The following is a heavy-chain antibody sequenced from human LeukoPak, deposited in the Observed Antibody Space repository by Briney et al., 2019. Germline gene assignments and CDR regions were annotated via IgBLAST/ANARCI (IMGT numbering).Heavy chain of an antibody. J-gene: IGHJ3*02. CDR3: ARDALGYCSGGSCFDAFDI. D-gene: IGHD2-15*01. Sequence: GASVTVSFKASGYTFTSYGISWVRQAPGQGVEWMGWISAYNGNTNYAQKLQGRVTMTTDTSTSTAYMELRSLRSDDTAVYYCARDALGYCSGGSCFDAFDIWGQGTMVTVSS. V-gene: IGHV1-18*01. CDR2: ISAYNGNT. CDR1: GYTFTSYG.